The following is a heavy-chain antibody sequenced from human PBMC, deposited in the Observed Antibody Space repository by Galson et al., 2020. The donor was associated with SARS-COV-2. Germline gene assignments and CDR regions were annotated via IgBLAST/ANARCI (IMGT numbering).Heavy chain of an antibody. D-gene: IGHD6-19*01. Sequence: GESLKISCKVSGYTLTELSMHWVRQAPGKGLEWMGGFDPEDGETIYAQKFQGRVTMTEDTSTDTAYMELSSLRSEDTAVYYCATGLAVAGTALAYYYYYGMDVWGQGTTVTVSS. CDR1: GYTLTELS. CDR2: FDPEDGET. J-gene: IGHJ6*02. V-gene: IGHV1-24*01. CDR3: ATGLAVAGTALAYYYYYGMDV.